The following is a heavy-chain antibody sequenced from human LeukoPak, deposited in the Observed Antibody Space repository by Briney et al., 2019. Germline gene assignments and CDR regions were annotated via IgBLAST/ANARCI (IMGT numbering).Heavy chain of an antibody. CDR1: GFTFSSYN. CDR2: IWYDGSNK. Sequence: GGSLRLSCAASGFTFSSYNMNWVRQAPGKGLEWVAVIWYDGSNKYYADSVKGRFTISRDNSKNTLYLQMNSLRAEDTAVYYCARDGGLSSSWIDYWGQGTLVTVSS. V-gene: IGHV3-33*08. CDR3: ARDGGLSSSWIDY. J-gene: IGHJ4*02. D-gene: IGHD6-13*01.